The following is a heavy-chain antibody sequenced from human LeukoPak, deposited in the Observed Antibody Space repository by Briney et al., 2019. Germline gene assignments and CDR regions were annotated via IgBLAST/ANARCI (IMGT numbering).Heavy chain of an antibody. J-gene: IGHJ4*02. V-gene: IGHV3-30*02. CDR2: IRYDGSNK. CDR1: GFTFSIYG. CDR3: AKDRSYDFWSGYYKGSYYFDY. D-gene: IGHD3-3*01. Sequence: VGALRLSCAASGFTFSIYGMRWVRQAPAKGLEWVAFIRYDGSNKDYADSVKRRVTIVRGNSKNTLYLQMNSLSAEDTAVYYCAKDRSYDFWSGYYKGSYYFDYWGQGTLVTVSS.